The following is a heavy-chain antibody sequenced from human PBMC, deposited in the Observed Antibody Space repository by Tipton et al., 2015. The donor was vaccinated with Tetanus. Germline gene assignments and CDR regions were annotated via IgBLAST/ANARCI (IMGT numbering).Heavy chain of an antibody. CDR2: IYFEGST. V-gene: IGHV4-39*02. Sequence: LRLSCTVSGGSISDKKYYWGWIRQSPGKGLEWIASIYFEGSTYYSPSLRSRVTIAVDTSQNLFSLTLPSVTAADTAIYYCARHLYGYWFDPWGQGALVTVSS. D-gene: IGHD5-18*01. CDR3: ARHLYGYWFDP. J-gene: IGHJ5*02. CDR1: GGSISDKKYY.